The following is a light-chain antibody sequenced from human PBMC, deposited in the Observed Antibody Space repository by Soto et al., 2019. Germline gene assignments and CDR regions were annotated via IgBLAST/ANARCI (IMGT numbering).Light chain of an antibody. CDR3: LLSYRGVGV. J-gene: IGLJ2*01. CDR1: TGAVTTGHY. Sequence: QAVATQEPSLTVSPGGTVTLTCGSNTGAVTTGHYPYWFQQKPGQAPRTLIYDTNNKHSWTPARFSGSLLGGKAALTLSGAQPEDEADYYCLLSYRGVGVFGGGTKVTVL. CDR2: DTN. V-gene: IGLV7-46*01.